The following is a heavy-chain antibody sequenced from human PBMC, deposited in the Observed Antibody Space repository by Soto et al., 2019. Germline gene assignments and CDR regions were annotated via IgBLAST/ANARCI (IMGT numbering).Heavy chain of an antibody. D-gene: IGHD6-13*01. V-gene: IGHV3-30*18. CDR3: AKDWGSSGWYNWFDP. Sequence: GGSLRLSCAASGFTFSTSGMHWIRQAPGKGLEWVAMISHDGGATYYVDSVKGRFTISRDTDKNTLHLQMDSLRPEDTATYYCAKDWGSSGWYNWFDPWGQGTLVTVSS. CDR2: ISHDGGAT. J-gene: IGHJ5*02. CDR1: GFTFSTSG.